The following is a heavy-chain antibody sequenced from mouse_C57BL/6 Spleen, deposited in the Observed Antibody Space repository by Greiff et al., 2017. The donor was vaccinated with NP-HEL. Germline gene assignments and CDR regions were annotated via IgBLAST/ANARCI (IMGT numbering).Heavy chain of an antibody. CDR1: GFTFSSYA. D-gene: IGHD1-1*01. CDR2: ISSGGDYI. Sequence: EVTLVESGEGLVKPGGSLKLSCAASGFTFSSYAMSWVRQTPEKRLEWVAYISSGGDYIYYADTVKGRFTISRDNARNTLYLQMSSLKSEDTAMYYCTRDDYGGGYAMDYWGQGTSVTVSS. CDR3: TRDDYGGGYAMDY. V-gene: IGHV5-9-1*02. J-gene: IGHJ4*01.